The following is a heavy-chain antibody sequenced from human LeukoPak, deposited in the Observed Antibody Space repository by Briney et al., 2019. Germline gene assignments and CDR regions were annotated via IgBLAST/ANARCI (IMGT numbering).Heavy chain of an antibody. V-gene: IGHV3-23*01. J-gene: IGHJ4*02. CDR1: GFTFSSYA. CDR2: ISGSGGST. D-gene: IGHD4-23*01. CDR3: AKSYGSTSFRDYFDY. Sequence: GGSLRLSCAASGFTFSSYAMSWVRQAPGKGLEWVSAISGSGGSTYYADSVKGRFTISRDNSKNTLYLQMNSLRAEDTAVYYCAKSYGSTSFRDYFDYWGQGTLVTVSS.